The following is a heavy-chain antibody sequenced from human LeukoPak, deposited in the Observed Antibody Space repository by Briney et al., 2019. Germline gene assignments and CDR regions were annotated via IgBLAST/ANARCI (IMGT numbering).Heavy chain of an antibody. V-gene: IGHV3-23*01. CDR3: ARDDCSSISCYHNWFDP. CDR1: GFTFDTYA. D-gene: IGHD2-2*01. CDR2: ISGGNDRA. Sequence: GGSLRLSCAASGFTFDTYAMSWVRQAPGKGLEWVSAISGGNDRAYSADSVKGRFTISRDNAKNSLYLQMNSLRAEGTAVYYCARDDCSSISCYHNWFDPWGQGTLVTVSS. J-gene: IGHJ5*02.